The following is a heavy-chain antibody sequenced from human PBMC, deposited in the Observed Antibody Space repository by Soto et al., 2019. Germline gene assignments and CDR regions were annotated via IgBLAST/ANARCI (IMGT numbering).Heavy chain of an antibody. D-gene: IGHD6-13*01. CDR3: ASDDRVQHCFDC. V-gene: IGHV3-7*03. Sequence: LRLSCAASGFTFSSYWMSWVRQAPGKGLEWVANIKQDGSEKYYVDSVKGRFTISRDNAKNSLYLQMNSLTAEDTAVDSGASDDRVQHCFDCWGQRTLVTVSS. CDR2: IKQDGSEK. CDR1: GFTFSSYW. J-gene: IGHJ4*01.